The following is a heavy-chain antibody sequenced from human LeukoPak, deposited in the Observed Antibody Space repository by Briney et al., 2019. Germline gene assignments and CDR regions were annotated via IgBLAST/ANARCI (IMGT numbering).Heavy chain of an antibody. CDR1: GYTFTGCY. CDR2: INPNSGGT. V-gene: IGHV1-2*02. Sequence: GASVKVSCKASGYTFTGCYMHWVRQAPGQGLEWMGWINPNSGGTNYAQKFQGRVTMTRDTSISTAYMELSRLRSDDTAVYYCASDGAYYGSGSYYYYFDYWGQGTLVTVSS. CDR3: ASDGAYYGSGSYYYYFDY. J-gene: IGHJ4*02. D-gene: IGHD3-10*01.